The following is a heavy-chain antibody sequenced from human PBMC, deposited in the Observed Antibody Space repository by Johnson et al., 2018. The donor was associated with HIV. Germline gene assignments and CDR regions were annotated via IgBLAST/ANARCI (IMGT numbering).Heavy chain of an antibody. CDR1: AFTVSSNY. CDR3: ARKRWRLEIASDAFDI. V-gene: IGHV3-66*01. D-gene: IGHD4-23*01. Sequence: VQVLESGGGVVQPGGSLRLSCAASAFTVSSNYMSWVRQAPGKGLEWVSIIYPGGSTYYTDAVKGRFTISRDNAKNTLYLQMNSMRDEDTAVYYCARKRWRLEIASDAFDIWGQGTMVTVSS. CDR2: IYPGGST. J-gene: IGHJ3*02.